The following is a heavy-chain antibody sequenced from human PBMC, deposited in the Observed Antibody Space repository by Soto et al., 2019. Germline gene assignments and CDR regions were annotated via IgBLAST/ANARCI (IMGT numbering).Heavy chain of an antibody. CDR1: GDSISSSSYN. D-gene: IGHD3-10*01. Sequence: QLQLQESGPGLVKPSETLSLICTVSGDSISSSSYNWGWIRQPPGKGLEWIGSIYYSGTTYYNPSLKSRVTISVDTSKNQFSLKLSSVTAADTAVYYCARHLRVRGVMGYNWFDPWGQGTLVTVSS. V-gene: IGHV4-39*01. CDR3: ARHLRVRGVMGYNWFDP. CDR2: IYYSGTT. J-gene: IGHJ5*02.